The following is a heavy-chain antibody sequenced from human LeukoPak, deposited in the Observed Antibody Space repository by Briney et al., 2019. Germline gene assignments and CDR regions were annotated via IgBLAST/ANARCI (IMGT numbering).Heavy chain of an antibody. D-gene: IGHD6-13*01. V-gene: IGHV3-74*01. Sequence: GGGLRLSLLATRFTYICYGRNGVRPAPGKGVVWVSRIDYDRSDTSNAASVKRRFTISRDNAKNTLYLQMNSLRAEDTAVYYCVTLAAAGTDYWGQGTLVTVSS. CDR2: IDYDRSDT. CDR1: RFTYICYG. CDR3: VTLAAAGTDY. J-gene: IGHJ4*02.